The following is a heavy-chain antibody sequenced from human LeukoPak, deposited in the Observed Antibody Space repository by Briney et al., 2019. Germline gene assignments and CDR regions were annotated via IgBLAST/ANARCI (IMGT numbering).Heavy chain of an antibody. V-gene: IGHV3-23*01. J-gene: IGHJ4*02. D-gene: IGHD7-27*01. CDR1: GFTFSSYG. CDR2: ISGSGGST. CDR3: ARVKGYWGFDY. Sequence: SGGSLRLSCAASGFTFSSYGMSWVRQAPGKGLEWVSAISGSGGSTYYADSVKGRFTISRDNSKNTLYLQMNSLRAEDTAVYYCARVKGYWGFDYWGQGTLVTVSS.